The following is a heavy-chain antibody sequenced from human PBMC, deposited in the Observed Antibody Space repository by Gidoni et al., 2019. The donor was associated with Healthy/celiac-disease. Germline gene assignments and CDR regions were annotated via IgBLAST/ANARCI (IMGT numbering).Heavy chain of an antibody. CDR1: GFNFSSYG. V-gene: IGHV3-33*01. J-gene: IGHJ4*02. D-gene: IGHD6-13*01. CDR3: ARDRRYLEPQGIADY. CDR2: IWYDGSNK. Sequence: QVQLVESGGGVVQPGRSLSLSCAASGFNFSSYGMHWVRQAPGKGLEWVAVIWYDGSNKYYADSVKGRFTISRDNSKNTLYLQMNSLRAEDTAVYYCARDRRYLEPQGIADYWGQGTLVTVSS.